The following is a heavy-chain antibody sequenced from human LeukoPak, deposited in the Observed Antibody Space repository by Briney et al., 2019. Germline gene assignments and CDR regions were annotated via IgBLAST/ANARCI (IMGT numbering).Heavy chain of an antibody. CDR3: ACPLGDYVWQRSFDY. CDR2: INHSGST. J-gene: IGHJ4*02. Sequence: SETLSLTCAVYDGSFSGYYWSWIRQPPGKGLEWIGEINHSGSTNYNPSLKSRVTISVDTSKNRFSLKLSSVTAADTAVYYCACPLGDYVWQRSFDYWGQGTLVTVSS. D-gene: IGHD3-16*01. CDR1: DGSFSGYY. V-gene: IGHV4-34*01.